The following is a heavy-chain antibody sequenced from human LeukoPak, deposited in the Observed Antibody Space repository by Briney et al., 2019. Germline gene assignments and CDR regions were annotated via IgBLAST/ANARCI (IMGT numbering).Heavy chain of an antibody. D-gene: IGHD2-2*01. CDR2: IIPIFGTA. J-gene: IGHJ4*02. V-gene: IGHV1-69*05. CDR3: ARGCSSTSCHSRDFDY. Sequence: GASVKVSCKASGGTFSSYAISWVRQAPGQGLEWMGGIIPIFGTANYAQKFQGRVTITTDESTSTAYMELSSLRSEDTAVYYCARGCSSTSCHSRDFDYWGQGTLVTVSS. CDR1: GGTFSSYA.